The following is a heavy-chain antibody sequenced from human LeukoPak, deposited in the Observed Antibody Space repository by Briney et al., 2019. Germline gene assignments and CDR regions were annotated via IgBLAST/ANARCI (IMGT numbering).Heavy chain of an antibody. CDR1: GGSFSGYY. D-gene: IGHD3-22*01. J-gene: IGHJ4*02. CDR2: INHSGST. CDR3: ARDVDYYDSSGTDDY. Sequence: SETLSLTCAVYGGSFSGYYWSWIRQPPGKGLEWIGEINHSGSTNYNPFLKSRVTISVDTSKNQLSLKLSSVTAADTAVYYCARDVDYYDSSGTDDYWGQGTLVTVSS. V-gene: IGHV4-34*01.